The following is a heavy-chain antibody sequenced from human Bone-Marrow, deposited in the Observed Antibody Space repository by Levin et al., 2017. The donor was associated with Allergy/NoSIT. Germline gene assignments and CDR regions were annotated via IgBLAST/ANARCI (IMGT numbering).Heavy chain of an antibody. CDR1: GFNFNNAW. D-gene: IGHD2-15*01. CDR3: VTECGSRCCSIYGLDV. CDR2: IKSKSDGETT. Sequence: GGSLRLSCAASGFNFNNAWMNWVRQAPGKGLEWIGRIKSKSDGETTGYAAPLRDRFTISREDSKSMLYLQMNSLKTEDADVYYCVTECGSRCCSIYGLDVWGQGTTVTVSS. J-gene: IGHJ6*02. V-gene: IGHV3-15*01.